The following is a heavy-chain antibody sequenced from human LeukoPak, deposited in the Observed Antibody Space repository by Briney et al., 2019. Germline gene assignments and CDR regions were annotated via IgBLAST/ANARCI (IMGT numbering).Heavy chain of an antibody. CDR1: GFTFSTYA. V-gene: IGHV3-48*02. D-gene: IGHD5-12*01. CDR3: ARGDYDFDF. CDR2: ISGSGNTI. Sequence: GGSLRVSCAASGFTFSTYAMNWVRQAPGKGLEWVSYISGSGNTIYYAESVKGRFTISRDNAKNSLYLQMNSLRDEDTAVYYCARGDYDFDFWGQGTLVTVSS. J-gene: IGHJ4*02.